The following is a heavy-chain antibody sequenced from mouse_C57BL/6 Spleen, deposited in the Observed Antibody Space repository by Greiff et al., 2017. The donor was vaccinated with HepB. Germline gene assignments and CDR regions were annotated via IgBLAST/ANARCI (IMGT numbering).Heavy chain of an antibody. CDR2: IYYSGTI. V-gene: IGHV3-5*01. J-gene: IGHJ2*01. CDR1: GISITTGNYR. D-gene: IGHD1-1*01. Sequence: EVKLQESGPGLVKPSQTVFLTCTVTGISITTGNYRWSWIRQFPGNKLEWIGYIYYSGTITYNPSLTSRTTITRDTPKNQFFLEMNSLTAEDTATYYCARDGYGSRGYFDYWGQGTTLTVSS. CDR3: ARDGYGSRGYFDY.